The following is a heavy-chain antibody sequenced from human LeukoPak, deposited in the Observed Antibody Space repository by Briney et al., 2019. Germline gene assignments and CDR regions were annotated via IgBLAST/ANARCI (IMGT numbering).Heavy chain of an antibody. D-gene: IGHD3-22*01. V-gene: IGHV1-18*01. Sequence: ASVKVSCKASGYTFTSYGISWVRQAPGQGLEWMGWISAYNGNTNYAQKLQGRVTMTTDTSTSTAYMELRSLRSDDTAVYYCARARGPYYYDSSGYYFDHWGQGTLVTVSS. CDR1: GYTFTSYG. J-gene: IGHJ4*02. CDR2: ISAYNGNT. CDR3: ARARGPYYYDSSGYYFDH.